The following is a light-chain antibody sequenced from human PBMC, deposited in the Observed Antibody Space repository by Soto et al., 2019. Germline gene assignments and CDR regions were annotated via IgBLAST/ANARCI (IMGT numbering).Light chain of an antibody. CDR3: SSYTSSSTLV. J-gene: IGLJ1*01. CDR1: NSDVGGYNF. V-gene: IGLV2-14*03. CDR2: DVT. Sequence: QSVLTQPASVSGSPGQSITISCTGTNSDVGGYNFVSWYQHHPGKAPKLIIYDVTNRPSGVSNRFSGSKSGNTASLTISGLQAGDKADYYCSSYTSSSTLVFGTGTKVTVL.